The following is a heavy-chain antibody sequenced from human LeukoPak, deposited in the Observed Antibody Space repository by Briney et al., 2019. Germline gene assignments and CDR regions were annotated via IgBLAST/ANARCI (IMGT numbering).Heavy chain of an antibody. V-gene: IGHV3-33*01. CDR2: IWCDGSNK. Sequence: PGRSLRLSCAASGFTFSSYGMHWVRQAPGKGLEWEAVIWCDGSNKYYADSVKGRFTISRDNSKNTLYLQMNSLRAEDTAVYYCARDLTVAGLYYFDYWGQGTLVTVSS. D-gene: IGHD6-19*01. J-gene: IGHJ4*02. CDR1: GFTFSSYG. CDR3: ARDLTVAGLYYFDY.